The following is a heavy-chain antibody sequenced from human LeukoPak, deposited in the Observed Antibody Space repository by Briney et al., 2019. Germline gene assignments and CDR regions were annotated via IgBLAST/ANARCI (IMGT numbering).Heavy chain of an antibody. V-gene: IGHV1-18*01. CDR2: ISAYNGNT. J-gene: IGHJ6*03. Sequence: ASVKVSCKASGYTFTSYGISWVRQAPGQGLEWMGWISAYNGNTNYAQKLQGRVTMTTDTSTSTAYMELRSLRSDDTAVYYCARCVSSGYYFNYYYYMDVWGKGTTVTVSS. CDR3: ARCVSSGYYFNYYYYMDV. CDR1: GYTFTSYG. D-gene: IGHD3-22*01.